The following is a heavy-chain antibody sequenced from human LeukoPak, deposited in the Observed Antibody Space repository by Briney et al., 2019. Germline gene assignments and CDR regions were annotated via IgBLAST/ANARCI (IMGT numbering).Heavy chain of an antibody. D-gene: IGHD2-8*01. V-gene: IGHV4-4*07. CDR3: SREREDIKLMLYAYYFDY. CDR2: IYTSGST. J-gene: IGHJ4*02. Sequence: SETLSLTCTVSGGSISSYYWSWIRQPAGKGLEWIGRIYTSGSTNYNPSLKSRVTMSVDTSKNQFSLKLSSVTAADTAVYYCSREREDIKLMLYAYYFDYWGQGTLVNVSS. CDR1: GGSISSYY.